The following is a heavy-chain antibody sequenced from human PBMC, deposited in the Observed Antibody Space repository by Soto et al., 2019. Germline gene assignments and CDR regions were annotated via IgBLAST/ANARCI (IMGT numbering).Heavy chain of an antibody. V-gene: IGHV4-39*01. CDR3: ASQKLDVPALLDN. CDR1: GGSIHNNYYY. Sequence: SETLSLTCTVSGGSIHNNYYYWGWVRQPPGKGLEWIASISYSGTTYYNPSLRSRVSKSIDTSTNQFSLNLTSVTAEDTAVYYCASQKLDVPALLDNWGQGTLVTVSS. D-gene: IGHD3-3*02. CDR2: ISYSGTT. J-gene: IGHJ4*02.